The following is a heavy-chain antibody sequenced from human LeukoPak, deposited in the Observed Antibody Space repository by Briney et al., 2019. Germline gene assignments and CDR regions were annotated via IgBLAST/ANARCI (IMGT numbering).Heavy chain of an antibody. CDR3: ARNYYDSSGYYWTDAFDI. J-gene: IGHJ3*02. Sequence: ASVKVSCKASGYTFTSYGISWVRQAPGQGLEWMGWISAYNGNTNYAQKLQGRVTMTTDTSTSTAYMELRSLRSDDTAVYYCARNYYDSSGYYWTDAFDIWGQGTMVTVSS. CDR1: GYTFTSYG. V-gene: IGHV1-18*01. CDR2: ISAYNGNT. D-gene: IGHD3-22*01.